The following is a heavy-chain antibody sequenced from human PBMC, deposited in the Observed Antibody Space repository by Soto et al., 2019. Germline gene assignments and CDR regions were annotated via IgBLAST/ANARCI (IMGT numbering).Heavy chain of an antibody. CDR3: AKSATIKGVLWFGEFLFHAFEH. J-gene: IGHJ3*01. D-gene: IGHD3-10*01. Sequence: ASVKVSCKASGYTFTSYYMHWVRQAPGQGLEWMGIINPSGGSTSYAQKFQGRVTMTRDTSTSTVYMELSSLRSEDTAVYYCAKSATIKGVLWFGEFLFHAFEHWGQGTILTVSS. CDR1: GYTFTSYY. V-gene: IGHV1-46*01. CDR2: INPSGGST.